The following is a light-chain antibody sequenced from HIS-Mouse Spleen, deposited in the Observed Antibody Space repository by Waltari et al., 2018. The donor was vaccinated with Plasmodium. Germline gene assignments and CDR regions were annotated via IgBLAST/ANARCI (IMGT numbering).Light chain of an antibody. V-gene: IGLV2-23*01. CDR2: EGS. J-gene: IGLJ2*01. CDR3: CSYAGSRV. CDR1: SSDVGSYNL. Sequence: QSALTQPASVSGSPGQSITISCTGTSSDVGSYNLVSWYQQHPGKAPKLMIYEGSKRPSGVSNRVSGSKSGKTASLTISGLQAEDEADYYCCSYAGSRVFGGGTKLTVL.